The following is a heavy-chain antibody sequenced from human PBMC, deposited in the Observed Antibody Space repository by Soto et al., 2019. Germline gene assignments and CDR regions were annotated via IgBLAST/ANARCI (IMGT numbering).Heavy chain of an antibody. CDR3: ARTEVVTAIQAYYGMDV. Sequence: QVQLVQSGAEVKKPGSSVKVSCKASGGTFSSYAISWVRQAPGQGLEWMGGIIPIFGTANYAQKFQGRVMITADKSTSTAYMELSSLRSEDTAVYYCARTEVVTAIQAYYGMDVWGQGTTVTVSS. D-gene: IGHD2-21*02. CDR1: GGTFSSYA. J-gene: IGHJ6*02. CDR2: IIPIFGTA. V-gene: IGHV1-69*06.